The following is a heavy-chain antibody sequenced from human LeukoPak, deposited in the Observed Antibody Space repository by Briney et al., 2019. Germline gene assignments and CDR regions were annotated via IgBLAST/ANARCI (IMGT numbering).Heavy chain of an antibody. J-gene: IGHJ3*02. Sequence: GGSLRLSCAASGFTLSSYGMHWVRQAPGKGLEWVAFIRYDGSNKYYADSVKGRFTISRDNSKNTLYLQMNSLRAEDTAVYYCARARSSYGYGDAFDIWGQGTMVTVSS. CDR2: IRYDGSNK. CDR1: GFTLSSYG. D-gene: IGHD5-18*01. V-gene: IGHV3-30*02. CDR3: ARARSSYGYGDAFDI.